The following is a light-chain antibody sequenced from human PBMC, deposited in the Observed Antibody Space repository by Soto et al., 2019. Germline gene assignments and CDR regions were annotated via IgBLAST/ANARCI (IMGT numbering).Light chain of an antibody. J-gene: IGLJ3*02. Sequence: QSALTQPRSVSGSPGQSVTISCTGTSSDVGDYNYVSWYQQHPGKAPKLMIYDVNKRPSGVPDRFSGSKSGNTASLTISGLQAEDEAGYYCCSYAGSYTLWVFGGGTKVTVL. CDR3: CSYAGSYTLWV. V-gene: IGLV2-11*01. CDR1: SSDVGDYNY. CDR2: DVN.